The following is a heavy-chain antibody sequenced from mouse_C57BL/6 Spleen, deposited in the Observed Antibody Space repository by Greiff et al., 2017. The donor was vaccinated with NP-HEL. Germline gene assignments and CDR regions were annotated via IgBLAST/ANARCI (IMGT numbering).Heavy chain of an antibody. V-gene: IGHV5-4*03. J-gene: IGHJ4*01. D-gene: IGHD2-3*01. Sequence: EVKVVESGGGLVKPGGSLKLSCAASGFTFSSYAMSWVRQTPEKRLEWVATISDGGSYTYYPDNVKGRFTISRDNAKNNLYLQMSHLKSEDTAMYYCAKGLLHAMDYWGQGTSVTVSS. CDR1: GFTFSSYA. CDR3: AKGLLHAMDY. CDR2: ISDGGSYT.